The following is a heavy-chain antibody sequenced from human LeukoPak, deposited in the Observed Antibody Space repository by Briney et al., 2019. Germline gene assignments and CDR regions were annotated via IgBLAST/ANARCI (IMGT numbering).Heavy chain of an antibody. CDR3: ARADPIYYDFWSGPYYFDY. Sequence: GGSLRLSCAASGFSFATYGISWVRQAPGKGLEWVSVAGESIHTTHYADSVKGRFTISRDNSKNTLYLQMNSLRPEDTAVYYCARADPIYYDFWSGPYYFDYWGQGTLVTVSS. CDR2: AGESIHTT. CDR1: GFSFATYG. D-gene: IGHD3-3*01. J-gene: IGHJ4*02. V-gene: IGHV3-23*01.